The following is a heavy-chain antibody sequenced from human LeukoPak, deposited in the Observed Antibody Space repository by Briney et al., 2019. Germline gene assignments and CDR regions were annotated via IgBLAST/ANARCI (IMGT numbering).Heavy chain of an antibody. CDR2: INPNSGGT. V-gene: IGHV1-2*02. CDR3: ARRAGQQLVLYYFDY. Sequence: ASVKVSCKASGYTFTGYYMHWVRQAPGQGLEWMGWINPNSGGTNYAQKFQGRVTMTRDTSISTAYMELSRLRSDDTAVYYCARRAGQQLVLYYFDYWGQGTPVTVSS. D-gene: IGHD6-13*01. CDR1: GYTFTGYY. J-gene: IGHJ4*02.